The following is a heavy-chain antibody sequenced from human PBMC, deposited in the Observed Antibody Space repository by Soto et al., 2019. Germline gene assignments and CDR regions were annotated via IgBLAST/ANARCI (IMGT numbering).Heavy chain of an antibody. CDR2: TWHDGSNK. Sequence: QVQLVESGGGVVQPGRSLSLSCAASGFTFSSYGPPPPPPPPPPPPPPLPATWHDGSNKYYADSVKGRFTISRDNSKNTLYLQMNSLRAEDTAVYYCARDSAYYDILTGYRRGYYYGMDVWGQGTTVTVSS. D-gene: IGHD3-9*01. CDR1: GFTFSSYG. J-gene: IGHJ6*02. CDR3: ARDSAYYDILTGYRRGYYYGMDV. V-gene: IGHV3-33*01.